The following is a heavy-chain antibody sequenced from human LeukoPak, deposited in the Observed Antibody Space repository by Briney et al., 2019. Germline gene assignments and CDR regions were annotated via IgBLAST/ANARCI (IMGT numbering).Heavy chain of an antibody. CDR3: ASLWFGELFGTIDY. V-gene: IGHV3-48*03. CDR1: GFTFSSYE. D-gene: IGHD3-10*01. Sequence: GGSLRLSCAASGFTFSSYEMNWVRQAPGKGLEWVSYISSSGSTIYYADSVKGRFTISRDNAKNSLYLQMNSLRAEDTAVYYCASLWFGELFGTIDYWGQGTLVTVPS. CDR2: ISSSGSTI. J-gene: IGHJ4*02.